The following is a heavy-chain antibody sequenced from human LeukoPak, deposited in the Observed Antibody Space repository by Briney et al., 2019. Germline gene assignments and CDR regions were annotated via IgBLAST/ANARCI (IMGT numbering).Heavy chain of an antibody. CDR2: IYPGDSDT. CDR3: ARQGRHYYDSSGWRP. D-gene: IGHD3-22*01. CDR1: GYSFTSYW. V-gene: IGHV5-51*01. J-gene: IGHJ5*02. Sequence: GESLKISCKGSGYSFTSYWIGWVRQMPGKGLEWMGIIYPGDSDTRYSPSFQGQVTISADTSISTAYLRWSSLKASDTAMYYCARQGRHYYDSSGWRPWGQGTLVTVSS.